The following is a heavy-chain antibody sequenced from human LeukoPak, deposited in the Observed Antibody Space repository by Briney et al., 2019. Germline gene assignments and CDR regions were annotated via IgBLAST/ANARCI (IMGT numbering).Heavy chain of an antibody. Sequence: ASVEVSCKTSGYSFTAFYIHWVRQAPGQGLEWMGWIHPLRGVTDFAQKFQGRVTLTRDTSIRTAYLNLSSLRSDDTAVYYCARDGDYGTGSYYRGCIDSWGEGTPVT. CDR3: ARDGDYGTGSYYRGCIDS. CDR2: IHPLRGVT. D-gene: IGHD3-10*01. V-gene: IGHV1-2*02. J-gene: IGHJ4*02. CDR1: GYSFTAFY.